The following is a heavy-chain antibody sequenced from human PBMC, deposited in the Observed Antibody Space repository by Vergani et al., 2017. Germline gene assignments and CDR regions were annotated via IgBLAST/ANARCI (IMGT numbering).Heavy chain of an antibody. CDR1: GGSISSSNW. CDR3: ASAKVPMVRGVTISTVYYGMDV. D-gene: IGHD3-10*01. V-gene: IGHV4-4*03. CDR2: INHSGST. Sequence: QVQLQESGPGLVKPPGTLSLTCAASGGSISSSNWWSWVRQPPGKGLEWIGEINHSGSTNYNPSLKSRVTISVDTSKNQFSLKLSSVTAADTAVYYCASAKVPMVRGVTISTVYYGMDVWGQGTTVTVSS. J-gene: IGHJ6*02.